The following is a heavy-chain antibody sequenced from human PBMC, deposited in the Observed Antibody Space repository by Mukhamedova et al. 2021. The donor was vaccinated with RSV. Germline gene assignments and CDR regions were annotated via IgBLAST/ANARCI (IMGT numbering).Heavy chain of an antibody. J-gene: IGHJ3*01. CDR1: SSNY. Sequence: SSNYMNWVRQAPGQGLEWVSVIYSGGSTYYADSVKGRFTISRDTSKNRLFLQMNSLTAEDTAVYYCATHAMTDGFDFWGQGTLVT. CDR2: IYSGGST. CDR3: ATHAMTDGFDF. V-gene: IGHV3-53*01.